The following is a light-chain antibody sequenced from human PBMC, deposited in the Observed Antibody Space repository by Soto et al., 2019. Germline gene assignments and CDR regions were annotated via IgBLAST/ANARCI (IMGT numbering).Light chain of an antibody. Sequence: EIVMTQSPATLSVSPGERGTLSCRASQSVSNNLAWYQQKPGQAPRLLIYGASTRATGIPARFSGSGSGTEFTLTISSLQSEDCAIYYCQQYHTWPITFGGGTKVDIK. V-gene: IGKV3-15*01. J-gene: IGKJ4*01. CDR2: GAS. CDR1: QSVSNN. CDR3: QQYHTWPIT.